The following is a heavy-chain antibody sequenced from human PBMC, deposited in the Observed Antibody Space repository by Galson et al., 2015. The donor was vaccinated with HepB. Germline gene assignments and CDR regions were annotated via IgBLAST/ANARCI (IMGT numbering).Heavy chain of an antibody. V-gene: IGHV2-26*01. CDR3: ARTRYSYGFIDN. J-gene: IGHJ4*02. D-gene: IGHD5-18*01. CDR1: GFSLSNARMG. CDR2: IFSNDEK. Sequence: PALVKPTQTLTLTCTVSGFSLSNARMGVSWIRQPPGKALEWLAYIFSNDEKSYSTSLKSRLTISKATSKSQVVLTMTNMDPVDTATYYCARTRYSYGFIDNWGQGTLVTVSS.